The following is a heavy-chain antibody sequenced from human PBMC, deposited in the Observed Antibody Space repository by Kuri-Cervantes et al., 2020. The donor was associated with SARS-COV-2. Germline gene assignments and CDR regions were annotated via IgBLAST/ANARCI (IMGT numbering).Heavy chain of an antibody. D-gene: IGHD6-19*01. CDR2: ISWNSGSI. J-gene: IGHJ4*02. Sequence: SLKISCAASGFTFDDYAMHWVRQAPGKGLEWVSGISWNSGSIGYADSVKGRFTISRDNAKNSLYLQMNSLRAEDTALYYCAKDIRSSGWSIDYWGQGTPVTVSS. V-gene: IGHV3-9*01. CDR3: AKDIRSSGWSIDY. CDR1: GFTFDDYA.